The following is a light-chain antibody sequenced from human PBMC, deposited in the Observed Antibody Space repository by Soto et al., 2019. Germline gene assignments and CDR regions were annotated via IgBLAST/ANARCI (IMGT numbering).Light chain of an antibody. V-gene: IGKV3-20*01. J-gene: IGKJ1*01. Sequence: EIVITQSPSTLSMSPGERATFSCRASQSVSSSYLAWYQQKPGQAPRLLIYGASNRATGIPDRFSGSGSGTDFTLTISRLEPEDFAVYYCQQYGSSGTFGQGTKVDIK. CDR3: QQYGSSGT. CDR1: QSVSSSY. CDR2: GAS.